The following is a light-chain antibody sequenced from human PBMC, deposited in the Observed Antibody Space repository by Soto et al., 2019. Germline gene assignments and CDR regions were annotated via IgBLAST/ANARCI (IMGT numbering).Light chain of an antibody. V-gene: IGKV3-20*01. CDR3: HQYASSFGT. CDR2: DAY. J-gene: IGKJ1*01. CDR1: QSVSNNY. Sequence: EIVLTQSPGTLSLSPGDRATLSCRASQSVSNNYLAWFQQKPGQAPRLLIFDAYRRATGIPDRFSGSGSGTNFALTISRLEPEDFALYYCHQYASSFGTFGQGTKVDIK.